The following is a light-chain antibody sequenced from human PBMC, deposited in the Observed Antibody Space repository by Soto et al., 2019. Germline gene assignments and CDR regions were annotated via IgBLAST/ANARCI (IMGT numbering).Light chain of an antibody. CDR3: QQYKTKPVT. V-gene: IGKV1-16*01. J-gene: IGKJ3*01. CDR1: QVIKNF. CDR2: AAS. Sequence: DIQVTQSPSSLSASVGDRVTITCRASQVIKNFMAWFQHKPGEAPRSLIYAASVLHSGVPSRFSGSGSGTDFTLTISSLQPEDFATYYCQQYKTKPVTFGPGTNVHF.